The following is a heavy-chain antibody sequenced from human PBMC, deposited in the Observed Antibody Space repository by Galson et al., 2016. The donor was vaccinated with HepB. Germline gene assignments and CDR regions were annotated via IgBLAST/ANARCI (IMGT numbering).Heavy chain of an antibody. D-gene: IGHD2-21*02. V-gene: IGHV5-51*01. CDR1: GYNFNDYW. J-gene: IGHJ2*01. Sequence: QSGAEVKKPGESLRISCKGSGYNFNDYWIGWVRQMPGKGLEWMGIIYPGDSDTTYSPSFQGQVTISVDKSISTAFLQWSSLQASDTAIYYGARQCGCDCFSQGRYWYLDLWGRGTLVTVSS. CDR3: ARQCGCDCFSQGRYWYLDL. CDR2: IYPGDSDT.